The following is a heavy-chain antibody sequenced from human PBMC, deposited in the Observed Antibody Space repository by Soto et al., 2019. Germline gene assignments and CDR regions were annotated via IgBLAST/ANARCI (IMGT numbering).Heavy chain of an antibody. J-gene: IGHJ4*02. CDR2: IYPGKSTT. V-gene: IGHV5-51*01. CDR3: ARRCDPSVAFCYPALAH. Sequence: EVQLEQSGAEVKKPGESLKISCKGSGYTFNNYWIGWLRQMPGKGLEWIGIIYPGKSTTRYSPSSQGQVTMSADKSLGTASLQWSSLTASACAMYYWARRCDPSVAFCYPALAHWGQGTLVTVSS. D-gene: IGHD2-15*01. CDR1: GYTFNNYW.